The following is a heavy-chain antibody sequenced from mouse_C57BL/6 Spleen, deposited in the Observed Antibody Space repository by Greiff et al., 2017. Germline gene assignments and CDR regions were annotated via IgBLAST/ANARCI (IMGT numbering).Heavy chain of an antibody. CDR2: IYPGSGNT. Sequence: QVQLQQSGAELVRPGASVKLSCKASGYTFTDYYINWVKQRPGQGLEWIARIYPGSGNTYYNEKFKGKATLTAEKSSSTAYMQLSSLTSEDSAVYYCAREGLWLRLYFDVWGTGTTVTVSS. J-gene: IGHJ1*03. V-gene: IGHV1-76*01. CDR3: AREGLWLRLYFDV. CDR1: GYTFTDYY. D-gene: IGHD2-2*01.